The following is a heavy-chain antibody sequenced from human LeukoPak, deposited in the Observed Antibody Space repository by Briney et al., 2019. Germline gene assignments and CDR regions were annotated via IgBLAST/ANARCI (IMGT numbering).Heavy chain of an antibody. CDR1: GIIFSTYA. CDR3: ARDFWSGYYTED. D-gene: IGHD3-3*01. V-gene: IGHV3-48*04. J-gene: IGHJ4*02. CDR2: ISGSSSGSTSII. Sequence: PGGSLRLSCEFSGIIFSTYAMNWVRQAPGKGLEWISYISGSSSGSTSIIHYADSVKCRFTISRDNAKNSLPLQMDSLSAEDTAVYYCARDFWSGYYTEDWGQGALVIVSS.